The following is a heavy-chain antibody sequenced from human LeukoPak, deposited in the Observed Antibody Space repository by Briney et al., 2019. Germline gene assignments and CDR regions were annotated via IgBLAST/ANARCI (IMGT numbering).Heavy chain of an antibody. CDR3: GXXXXXXXXXXXXXY. J-gene: IGHJ4*02. Sequence: SGXXXXXYXWSWIRQPPGXGLXWXGYIYYSGSTNXNPSLKRRVTIAVDTXKNQFSLKLISVTAADTAVYYCGXXXXXXXXXXXXXYWGQGTXXTVSS. V-gene: IGHV4-59*12. CDR1: GXXXXXYX. CDR2: IYYSGST.